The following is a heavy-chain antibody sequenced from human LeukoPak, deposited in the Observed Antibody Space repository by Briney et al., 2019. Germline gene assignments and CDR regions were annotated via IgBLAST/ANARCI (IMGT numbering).Heavy chain of an antibody. V-gene: IGHV3-9*01. D-gene: IGHD3-10*01. CDR2: ISWNSGSI. CDR3: AKAGVGGRGVINLFDY. J-gene: IGHJ4*02. CDR1: GFTFDDYA. Sequence: PGGSLRLSCAASGFTFDDYAMHWVRQAPGKGLEWVSGISWNSGSIGYADSVKGRFTISRDNAKNSLYLQMNSLRAEDTALYYCAKAGVGGRGVINLFDYWGQGTLVTVSS.